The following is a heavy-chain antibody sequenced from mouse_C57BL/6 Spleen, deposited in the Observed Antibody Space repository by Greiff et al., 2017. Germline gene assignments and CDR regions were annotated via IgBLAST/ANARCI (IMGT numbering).Heavy chain of an antibody. CDR3: ARDYYGRYYFDY. CDR1: GYTFTDYY. Sequence: EVQLQQSGPELVKPGASVKISCKASGYTFTDYYMNWVKQSHGKSLEWIGDINPNNGGTSYNQKFKGKATLTVDKSSSTAYMELRSLTSEDSAVYYCARDYYGRYYFDYWGQGTTLTVSS. J-gene: IGHJ2*01. CDR2: INPNNGGT. D-gene: IGHD1-1*01. V-gene: IGHV1-26*01.